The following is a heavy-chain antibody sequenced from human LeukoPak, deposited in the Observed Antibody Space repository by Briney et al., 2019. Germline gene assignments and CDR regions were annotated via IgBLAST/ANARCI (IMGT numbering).Heavy chain of an antibody. CDR2: ISSSGSTI. J-gene: IGHJ6*03. D-gene: IGHD3-9*01. Sequence: GGSLRLSCAASGFTFSSYEMNWVRQAPGKGLEWVSYISSSGSTIYYADSVKGRFTISRDNAKNSLYLQMNSLRAEDTAVYYCARGGYDILTGTNPLLTYYYYYYYMDVWGKGTTVTISS. CDR1: GFTFSSYE. CDR3: ARGGYDILTGTNPLLTYYYYYYYMDV. V-gene: IGHV3-48*03.